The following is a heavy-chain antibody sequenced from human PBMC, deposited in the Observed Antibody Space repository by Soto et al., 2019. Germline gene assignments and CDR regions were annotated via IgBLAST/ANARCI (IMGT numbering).Heavy chain of an antibody. CDR3: ARGGPSMVQGAENNWFDP. CDR2: IYYSGST. Sequence: QVQLQESGPGLVKPSQTLSLTCTVSGGSISRGGYYCSWIRQPPGKGMEWIGAIYYSGSTYYNPSLQGRVTISVDTSKHQYSLKLSSVAAAETAVYYCARGGPSMVQGAENNWFDPWGQGTLVTGSS. J-gene: IGHJ5*02. D-gene: IGHD3-10*01. CDR1: GGSISRGGYY. V-gene: IGHV4-31*03.